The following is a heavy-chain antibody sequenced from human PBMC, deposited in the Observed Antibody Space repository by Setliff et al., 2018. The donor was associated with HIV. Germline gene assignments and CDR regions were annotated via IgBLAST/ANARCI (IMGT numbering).Heavy chain of an antibody. D-gene: IGHD3-16*01. Sequence: ASVKVSCKASGYSFSRSWVQWVRQASGQGLEWMGWINIANGKTQYSQKFRGRVTFTRDISANTAYLDLNSLKSEDSALYYCARDLSYTANWEFDFWGQGTLGTVSS. CDR3: ARDLSYTANWEFDF. V-gene: IGHV1-3*04. CDR2: INIANGKT. CDR1: GYSFSRSW. J-gene: IGHJ4*02.